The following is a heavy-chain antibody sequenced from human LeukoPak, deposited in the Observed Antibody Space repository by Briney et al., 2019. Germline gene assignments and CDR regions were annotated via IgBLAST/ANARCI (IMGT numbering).Heavy chain of an antibody. Sequence: GSSVKVSCKASGGTFSSYAISWVRQAPGQGLEWMGGIIPIFGTANYAQKFQGRVTITADESTSTAHMELSSLRSEDTAVYYCARYYSGWYYFDYWGQGTLVTVSS. D-gene: IGHD6-19*01. CDR2: IIPIFGTA. J-gene: IGHJ4*02. V-gene: IGHV1-69*01. CDR1: GGTFSSYA. CDR3: ARYYSGWYYFDY.